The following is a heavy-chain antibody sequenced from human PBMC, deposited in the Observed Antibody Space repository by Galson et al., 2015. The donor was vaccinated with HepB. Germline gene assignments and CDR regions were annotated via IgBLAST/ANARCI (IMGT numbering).Heavy chain of an antibody. V-gene: IGHV5-51*01. Sequence: QSGAEVKKPGESLKISCKASGDSFSNYWIGWVRQTPGKGLEWMGLIYADDSHTRYSPSFQGQVTISADKSISTAYLQWSSLRASDTATYYCAKEAGPWGQGTLVTVSS. J-gene: IGHJ5*02. CDR1: GDSFSNYW. CDR3: AKEAGP. CDR2: IYADDSHT.